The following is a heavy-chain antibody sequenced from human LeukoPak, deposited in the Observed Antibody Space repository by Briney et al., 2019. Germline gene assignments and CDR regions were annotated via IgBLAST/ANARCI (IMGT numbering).Heavy chain of an antibody. CDR2: SNNKGTET. CDR1: GFTFNNFW. CDR3: ARGSFGPDI. V-gene: IGHV3-74*01. Sequence: GGSLRLSCAAAGFTFNNFWMHWVRQAPGKVLGLVSRSNNKGTETVYADSVKGRFTISRDNAKNMLYLQMNSLRAEDTAIYYCARGSFGPDIWGQGTMVTVSS. D-gene: IGHD3/OR15-3a*01. J-gene: IGHJ3*02.